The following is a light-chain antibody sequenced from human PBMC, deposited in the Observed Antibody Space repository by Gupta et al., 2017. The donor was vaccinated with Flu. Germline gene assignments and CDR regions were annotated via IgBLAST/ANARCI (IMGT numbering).Light chain of an antibody. CDR2: EVS. V-gene: IGLV2-14*01. CDR1: SSYVGGNNY. Sequence: TTSCTGTSSYVGGNNYVSWYQQHPGTAPILLISEVSNRPSGVSNRFSASKAGTPASLTISGLQAEDEADYYCSSSKNTSTLVVFGGGTKLTVL. J-gene: IGLJ2*01. CDR3: SSSKNTSTLVV.